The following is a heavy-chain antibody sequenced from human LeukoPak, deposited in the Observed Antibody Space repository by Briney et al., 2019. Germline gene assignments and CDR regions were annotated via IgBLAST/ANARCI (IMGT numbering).Heavy chain of an antibody. V-gene: IGHV3-20*04. D-gene: IGHD2-2*01. J-gene: IGHJ6*02. CDR2: INWNGGST. Sequence: PGGSLRLSCAASGFTFDDYGMSWVRQAPGKGLEWVSGINWNGGSTGYADSVKGRFTISRDNAKNSLYLQMNSLRAEDTVLYYCARDYCSSTSFGCYYGMDVWGQGTTVTVSS. CDR3: ARDYCSSTSFGCYYGMDV. CDR1: GFTFDDYG.